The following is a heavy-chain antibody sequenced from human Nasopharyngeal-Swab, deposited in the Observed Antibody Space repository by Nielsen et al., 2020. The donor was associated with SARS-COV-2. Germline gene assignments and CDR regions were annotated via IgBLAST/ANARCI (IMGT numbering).Heavy chain of an antibody. CDR1: GYSISSGYY. Sequence: GSLRLSCTVSGYSISSGYYWGWIRQPPGKGLEWIGSIYHSGSTYYNPSLKSRVTISVDTSKNQSSLKLSSVTAADTAVYYCARVLYNYYYYYYMDVWGKGTTVTVSS. D-gene: IGHD2-8*01. V-gene: IGHV4-38-2*02. CDR2: IYHSGST. CDR3: ARVLYNYYYYYYMDV. J-gene: IGHJ6*03.